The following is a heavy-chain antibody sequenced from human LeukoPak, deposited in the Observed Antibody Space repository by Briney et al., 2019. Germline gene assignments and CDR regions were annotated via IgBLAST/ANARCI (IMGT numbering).Heavy chain of an antibody. CDR3: AREEVAVATDY. J-gene: IGHJ4*02. CDR1: GYTFTGYY. V-gene: IGHV1-2*02. CDR2: INPNSGGT. Sequence: GPVKVSCKASGYTFTGYYMHWVRQAPGQGLEWMGWINPNSGGTSYAQKFQGRVTMTRDTSINTAYMELSRLRSDDTPVYYCAREEVAVATDYWGQGTLVTVSS. D-gene: IGHD5-12*01.